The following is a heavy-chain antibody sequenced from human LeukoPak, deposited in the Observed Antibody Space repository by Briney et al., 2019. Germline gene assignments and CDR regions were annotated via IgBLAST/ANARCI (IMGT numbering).Heavy chain of an antibody. J-gene: IGHJ3*02. D-gene: IGHD3-10*01. V-gene: IGHV3-20*04. Sequence: TGGSLRLSCAASGFTFDDYGMIWVRHAPGKGLEWVSGINWNGGSTGYADSVTGRFTISRDNAKNSLYLQMNSLRAEDTALYCCAREVGYYGSGSSPQGLGAFDIWGQGTMVTVSS. CDR3: AREVGYYGSGSSPQGLGAFDI. CDR1: GFTFDDYG. CDR2: INWNGGST.